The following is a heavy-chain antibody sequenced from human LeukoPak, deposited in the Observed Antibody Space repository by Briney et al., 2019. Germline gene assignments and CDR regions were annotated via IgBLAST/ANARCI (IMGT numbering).Heavy chain of an antibody. CDR3: VSRYIDWFVPAGV. D-gene: IGHD3-9*01. CDR2: INWNGGGT. CDR1: GFTFDDYG. J-gene: IGHJ6*02. V-gene: IGHV3-20*04. Sequence: GGSLRLSCAASGFTFDDYGMSWVRQVPGKGLEWVSGINWNGGGTAYADSVKGRFTISRDNAKNSLYLQMNSLRAEDTAVYYCVSRYIDWFVPAGVWGQGTTVTVSS.